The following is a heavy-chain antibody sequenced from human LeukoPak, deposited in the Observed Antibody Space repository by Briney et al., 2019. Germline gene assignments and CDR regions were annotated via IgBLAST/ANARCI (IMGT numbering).Heavy chain of an antibody. V-gene: IGHV4-59*08. D-gene: IGHD3-16*01. Sequence: PSETLSLTCTVSGGSISSYYWSWIRQPPGKGLEWIGYIYYSGSTNYNPSLKSRVTISVDTSKNQFSLKLSSVTAADTAVYYCAVLGSFGGAQGHYFDYWGQGTLVTVSS. CDR2: IYYSGST. CDR1: GGSISSYY. J-gene: IGHJ4*02. CDR3: AVLGSFGGAQGHYFDY.